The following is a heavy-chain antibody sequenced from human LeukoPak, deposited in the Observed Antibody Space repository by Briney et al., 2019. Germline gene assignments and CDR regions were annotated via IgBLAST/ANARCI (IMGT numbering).Heavy chain of an antibody. Sequence: QPGGSLRLSCAASGFTFRSYWILWVRQAPGKGLVWVGRIDNDGSDTIYADSVRGRFTVSRDNAKNTLYLQMNSLRAEDTAVYFCARGGFSHGFDVWGQGTVVTVSS. V-gene: IGHV3-74*01. CDR2: IDNDGSDT. CDR1: GFTFRSYW. J-gene: IGHJ3*01. CDR3: ARGGFSHGFDV. D-gene: IGHD5-12*01.